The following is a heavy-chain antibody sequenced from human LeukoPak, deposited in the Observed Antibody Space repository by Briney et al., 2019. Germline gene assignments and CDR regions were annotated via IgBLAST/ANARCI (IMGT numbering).Heavy chain of an antibody. CDR3: ARDRPRKRL. Sequence: SETLSLTCTVSGGSISSGSYYWSWIRQPAGKGLEWIGRIYTSGSTNYNPSLKSRVTISVDTSKNQFSLKLSSVTAADTAVYYCARDRPRKRLWGQGTLVTVSS. CDR1: GGSISSGSYY. V-gene: IGHV4-61*02. CDR2: IYTSGST. J-gene: IGHJ4*02.